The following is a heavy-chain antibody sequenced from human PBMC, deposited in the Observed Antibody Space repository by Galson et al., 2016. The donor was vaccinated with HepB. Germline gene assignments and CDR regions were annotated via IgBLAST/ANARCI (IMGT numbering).Heavy chain of an antibody. CDR1: RFRLSDSV. CDR2: IRGKANNDAT. D-gene: IGHD6-19*01. J-gene: IGHJ4*02. Sequence: SLRLSCAVSRFRLSDSVMHWVRQAPGRGLEWVGRIRGKANNDATAFAASVAGRFTISRDDSKNTAYLQMNNLRTDDTAMYYCSTARITVAGHEDYWGQGTRVTVSS. V-gene: IGHV3-73*01. CDR3: STARITVAGHEDY.